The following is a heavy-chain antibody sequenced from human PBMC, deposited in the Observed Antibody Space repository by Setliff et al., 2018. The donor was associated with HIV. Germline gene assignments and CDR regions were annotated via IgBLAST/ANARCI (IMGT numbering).Heavy chain of an antibody. CDR2: IYPDSSYI. CDR1: GFTFSDYP. CDR3: ASSRPPDDSSGYLDH. J-gene: IGHJ4*01. D-gene: IGHD3-22*01. Sequence: GGSLRLSCAASGFTFSDYPMNWVRQAPGKGLEWVSHIYPDSSYIYYADSMKGRFAISRDNAKNSLNLEMNSLRAEDTAIYYCASSRPPDDSSGYLDHWGQGTLVTVSS. V-gene: IGHV3-21*05.